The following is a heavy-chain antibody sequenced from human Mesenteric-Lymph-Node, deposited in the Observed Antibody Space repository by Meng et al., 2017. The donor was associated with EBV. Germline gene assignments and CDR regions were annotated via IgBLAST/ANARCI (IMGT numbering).Heavy chain of an antibody. CDR1: GYIFTSDA. V-gene: IGHV7-4-1*02. CDR3: ARGSNWFDR. Sequence: QVQLVTSGSELKKPGASAKVSCKASGYIFTSDAINWVRQTPGHGLEWMGWINTNTGKPMYAQGFTGRFVFSLDNPINTAYLQINSLQTDDTAVYYCARGSNWFDRWGQGTLVTVSS. CDR2: INTNTGKP. J-gene: IGHJ5*02.